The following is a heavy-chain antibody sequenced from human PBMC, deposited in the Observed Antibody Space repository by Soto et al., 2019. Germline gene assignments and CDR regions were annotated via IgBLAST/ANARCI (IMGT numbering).Heavy chain of an antibody. CDR2: IWNDGSNS. CDR1: GFTFNNYG. V-gene: IGHV3-33*01. Sequence: QVQLVESGGGVVQPGRSLRLSCAASGFTFNNYGMHWVRQAPGKGLEWLAVIWNDGSNSSYANSVKGRFTISRANSKNSLYLQMSSLRAEDTAVYYCARRQIPPPTRGAANARGGMDVWGQGTTVTVSS. D-gene: IGHD6-13*01. CDR3: ARRQIPPPTRGAANARGGMDV. J-gene: IGHJ6*02.